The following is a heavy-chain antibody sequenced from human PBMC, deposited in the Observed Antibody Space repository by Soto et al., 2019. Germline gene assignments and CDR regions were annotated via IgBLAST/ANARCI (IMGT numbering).Heavy chain of an antibody. Sequence: SETLSLTCTVSGGSISSYYWSWIRQPPGKGLEWIGYIYYSGSTNYNPSLKSRVTISVDTSKNQFSLKLSSVTAADTAVYYRARDNDILTRLDVWGKGTTVTVSS. V-gene: IGHV4-59*01. CDR2: IYYSGST. J-gene: IGHJ6*04. D-gene: IGHD3-9*01. CDR3: ARDNDILTRLDV. CDR1: GGSISSYY.